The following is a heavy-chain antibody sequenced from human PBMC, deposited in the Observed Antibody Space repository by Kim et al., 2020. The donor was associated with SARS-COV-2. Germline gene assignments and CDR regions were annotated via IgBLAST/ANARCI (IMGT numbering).Heavy chain of an antibody. CDR3: ARGEVAAAGTGGFDY. V-gene: IGHV4-34*01. D-gene: IGHD6-13*01. J-gene: IGHJ4*02. Sequence: PSLKSRVTISVDTSKNQFSLKLSSVTAADTAVYYCARGEVAAAGTGGFDYWGQGTLVTVSS.